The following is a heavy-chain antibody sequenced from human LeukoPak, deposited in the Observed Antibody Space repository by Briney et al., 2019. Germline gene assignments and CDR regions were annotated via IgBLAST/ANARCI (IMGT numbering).Heavy chain of an antibody. J-gene: IGHJ6*03. Sequence: SETLSLTCAVSGGSISSSNWWSWVRQPPGKGLEWIGEIYHSGSTNYNPSLKSRVTISVDKSKNQFSLKLSSVTAADTAVYYCARSRRSYYHYYMDVWGKGTTVTVSS. V-gene: IGHV4-4*02. CDR1: GGSISSSNW. CDR2: IYHSGST. D-gene: IGHD1-14*01. CDR3: ARSRRSYYHYYMDV.